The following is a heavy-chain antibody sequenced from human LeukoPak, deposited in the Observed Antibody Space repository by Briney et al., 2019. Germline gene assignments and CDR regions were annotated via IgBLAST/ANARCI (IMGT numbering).Heavy chain of an antibody. D-gene: IGHD3-9*01. J-gene: IGHJ4*02. CDR2: IYPGDSDT. Sequence: GESLKISCKGSGYSFTSYWIGWVRQMPGKGLEWMGIIYPGDSDTRYSPSFQGQVTISADKSISTAYLQWSSPKASDTAMYYCASTPRRDILTGAEGYFGYWGQGTLVTVSS. CDR3: ASTPRRDILTGAEGYFGY. CDR1: GYSFTSYW. V-gene: IGHV5-51*01.